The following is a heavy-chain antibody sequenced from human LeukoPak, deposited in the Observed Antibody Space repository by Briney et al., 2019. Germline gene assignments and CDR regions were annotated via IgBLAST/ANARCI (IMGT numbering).Heavy chain of an antibody. CDR1: GFTFSSYG. CDR3: ARSITMIVDWFDP. D-gene: IGHD3-22*01. Sequence: GGTLRLSCAASGFTFSSYGMNWVRQAPGKGLEWVSYISSSGSTIYYADSVKGRFTISRDNAKNSLYLQMNSLRAEDTAVYYCARSITMIVDWFDPWGQGTLVTVSS. CDR2: ISSSGSTI. V-gene: IGHV3-48*04. J-gene: IGHJ5*02.